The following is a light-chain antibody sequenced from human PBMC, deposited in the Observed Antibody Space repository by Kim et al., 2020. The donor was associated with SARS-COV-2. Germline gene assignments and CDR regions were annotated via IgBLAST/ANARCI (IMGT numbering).Light chain of an antibody. V-gene: IGLV2-14*03. CDR1: TSDIGNYNY. J-gene: IGLJ2*01. CDR2: DVS. Sequence: GQSITSSCTGGTSDIGNYNYVSWYQQHPGKAPKLIIYDVSNRPSGISNRFSGSKSGNTASLTISGLQAEDEADYYCSSYTTSSRVVFGGGTKVTVL. CDR3: SSYTTSSRVV.